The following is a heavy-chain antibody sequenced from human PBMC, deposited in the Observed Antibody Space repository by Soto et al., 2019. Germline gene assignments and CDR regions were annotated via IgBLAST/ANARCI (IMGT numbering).Heavy chain of an antibody. J-gene: IGHJ6*02. V-gene: IGHV1-18*01. CDR1: GYTFTSYG. Sequence: QVQLVQSGAEVKKPGASVKVSCKASGYTFTSYGISWVRQAPGQGLEWMGWISAYNGNTNYAQKLQGRVTMTTDTTTSTAYMELRSLRSDDTAVYYCARGTGYYDFWSGYYPTQPYYYGMDVWGQGTTVTVSS. D-gene: IGHD3-3*01. CDR3: ARGTGYYDFWSGYYPTQPYYYGMDV. CDR2: ISAYNGNT.